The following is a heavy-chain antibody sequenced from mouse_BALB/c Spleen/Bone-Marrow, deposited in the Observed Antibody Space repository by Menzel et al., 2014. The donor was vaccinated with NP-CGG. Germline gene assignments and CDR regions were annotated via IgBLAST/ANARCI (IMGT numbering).Heavy chain of an antibody. CDR1: GFNIKDTY. CDR2: IDPANGNT. Sequence: EVQLQESGAELVKPGASVKLSCTASGFNIKDTYMHWVKQRPEQGLEWIGWIDPANGNTKYDPNFQGKATITADTSSNTAYLQLSSLTSEDTAVYYCAPLTGTFDYWGQGTTLTVSS. V-gene: IGHV14-3*02. CDR3: APLTGTFDY. D-gene: IGHD4-1*01. J-gene: IGHJ2*01.